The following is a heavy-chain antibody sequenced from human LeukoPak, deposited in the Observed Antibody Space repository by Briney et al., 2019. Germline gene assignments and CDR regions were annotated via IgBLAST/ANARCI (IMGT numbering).Heavy chain of an antibody. V-gene: IGHV1-24*01. CDR1: GYTLTELS. CDR3: ATSALAVAPFDY. J-gene: IGHJ4*02. CDR2: FDPEDGET. Sequence: ASVKVSCTVSGYTLTELSLHWVRQAPGKGLEWMGGFDPEDGETIYAQKFQGRVTMTEDTSTDTAYMELSSLRSEDTAVYYCATSALAVAPFDYWGQGTLVTVSS. D-gene: IGHD6-19*01.